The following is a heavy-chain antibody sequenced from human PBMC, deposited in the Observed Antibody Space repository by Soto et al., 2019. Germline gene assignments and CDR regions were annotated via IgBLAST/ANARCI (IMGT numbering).Heavy chain of an antibody. D-gene: IGHD3-22*01. J-gene: IGHJ5*02. V-gene: IGHV3-15*01. CDR3: TRSITMIVTDTDWFDP. CDR1: GFTFTNAW. CDR2: IKSKSDGGTI. Sequence: LRLSCAASGFTFTNAWMTWVRQGPGKGLEWVGRIKSKSDGGTIEYAAPVKGRFTISRDDSISIVYLQMNSLNTEDTAVYFCTRSITMIVTDTDWFDPWGQGTLVTVSS.